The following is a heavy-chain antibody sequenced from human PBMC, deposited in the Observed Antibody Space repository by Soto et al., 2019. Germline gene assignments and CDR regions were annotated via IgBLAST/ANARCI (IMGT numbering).Heavy chain of an antibody. Sequence: SETLSLTCTVSGGSISSSSYYWGWIRQPPGKGLEWIGSIYYSGSTYYNPSLKSRVTISVDTSKNQFSLKLSSVTAADTAVYYCARPVLRYFDWFEYWGQGTLVTVSS. J-gene: IGHJ4*02. D-gene: IGHD3-9*01. CDR3: ARPVLRYFDWFEY. CDR2: IYYSGST. CDR1: GGSISSSSYY. V-gene: IGHV4-39*01.